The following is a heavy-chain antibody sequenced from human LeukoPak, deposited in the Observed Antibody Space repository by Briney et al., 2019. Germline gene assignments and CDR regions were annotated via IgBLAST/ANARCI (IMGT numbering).Heavy chain of an antibody. CDR3: ARRYSGGGGYLDY. Sequence: SETISPTNTGSDGSIGTYECSSIRQPPRKKQKWIGYIHYSGNTNYNPSLQSRVTISVDTSKNQFSLKLSSVTAADTAVYYCARRYSGGGGYLDYWGQGTLVTVSS. CDR1: DGSIGTYE. V-gene: IGHV4-59*08. CDR2: IHYSGNT. D-gene: IGHD6-19*01. J-gene: IGHJ4*02.